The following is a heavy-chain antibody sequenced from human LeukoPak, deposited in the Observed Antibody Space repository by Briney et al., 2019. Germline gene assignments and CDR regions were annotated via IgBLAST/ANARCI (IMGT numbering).Heavy chain of an antibody. CDR1: GYSFTNYW. D-gene: IGHD3-16*01. J-gene: IGHJ3*02. CDR3: ARALRITFGGGRGAFDI. Sequence: PGESLRISCKGSGYSFTNYWIGWVRQMPGKGLEWMGRIDPSDSYTNYSPSFQGHLTISADKSISTAYLQWSSLKASDTAMYYCARALRITFGGGRGAFDIWVQGRMVT. CDR2: IDPSDSYT. V-gene: IGHV5-10-1*01.